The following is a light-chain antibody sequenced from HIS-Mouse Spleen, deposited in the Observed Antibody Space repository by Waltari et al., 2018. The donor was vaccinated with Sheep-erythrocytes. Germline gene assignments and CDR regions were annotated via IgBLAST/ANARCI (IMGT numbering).Light chain of an antibody. V-gene: IGKV1-5*03. CDR1: QSISSW. CDR3: QQYNS. J-gene: IGKJ3*01. Sequence: DIQMTQSPSTLSASVGDRVTITCRASQSISSWLAWYQQKPGKAPKLLSYKASSLESGVPSRFSGSGSGTEFTLTISSLQPDDFATHYCQQYNSFGPGTKVDIK. CDR2: KAS.